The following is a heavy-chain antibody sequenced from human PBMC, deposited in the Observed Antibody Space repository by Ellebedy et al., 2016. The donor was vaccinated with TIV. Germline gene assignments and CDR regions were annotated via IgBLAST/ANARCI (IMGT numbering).Heavy chain of an antibody. CDR1: GYTFTSYY. Sequence: ASVKVSCKASGYTFTSYYIHWVRQAPGQGFEWMGMITPIGGKVTYAQKFQGRVTMTRDTSTTTVYMEMNSLRSDDTAVYYCARDLGRTFGSGRWAYWGQGTLVTVSS. CDR3: ARDLGRTFGSGRWAY. J-gene: IGHJ4*02. V-gene: IGHV1-46*01. D-gene: IGHD6-19*01. CDR2: ITPIGGKV.